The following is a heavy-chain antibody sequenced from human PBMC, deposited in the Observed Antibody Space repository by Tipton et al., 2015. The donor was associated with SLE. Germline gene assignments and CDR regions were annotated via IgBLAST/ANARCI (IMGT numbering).Heavy chain of an antibody. V-gene: IGHV3-23*01. J-gene: IGHJ1*01. CDR1: GFIFSISA. CDR2: VVGGGGST. Sequence: SLRLSCSVSGFIFSISAMSWVRQAPGKGLEWVSAVVGGGGSTYYADSVKGRFTISRDSSMNTLYLQMNSLRAEDTAVYYCAKSQSGNYGYFHPWGQGPLVTVSS. D-gene: IGHD4-17*01. CDR3: AKSQSGNYGYFHP.